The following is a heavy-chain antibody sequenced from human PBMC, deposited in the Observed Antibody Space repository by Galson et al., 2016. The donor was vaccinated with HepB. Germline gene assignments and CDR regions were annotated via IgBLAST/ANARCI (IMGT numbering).Heavy chain of an antibody. J-gene: IGHJ2*01. V-gene: IGHV3-21*01. CDR3: ARSPAYGDYLPWYFDL. CDR1: GSSFNTYS. Sequence: SLRLSCAASGSSFNTYSFNWVRQAPGKGLEWVSSISTGSTYIYYADSVKGRFTISRDNAKNSLYLQMSNLRAEDTAVYYCARSPAYGDYLPWYFDLWGRGTLVTVSS. CDR2: ISTGSTYI. D-gene: IGHD4-17*01.